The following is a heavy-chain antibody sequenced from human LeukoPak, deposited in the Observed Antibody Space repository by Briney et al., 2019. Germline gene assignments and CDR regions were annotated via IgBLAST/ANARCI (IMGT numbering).Heavy chain of an antibody. CDR3: ARMDTYYYYMDV. Sequence: GGSLRLSCSASGFTFSSYAMNWVRQAPGKGLEWVSYISSSGSTIYYADSVKGRFTISRDNAKNSLYLQMNSLRAEDTAVYYCARMDTYYYYMDVWGKGTTVTISS. J-gene: IGHJ6*03. CDR2: ISSSGSTI. CDR1: GFTFSSYA. V-gene: IGHV3-48*03. D-gene: IGHD5-18*01.